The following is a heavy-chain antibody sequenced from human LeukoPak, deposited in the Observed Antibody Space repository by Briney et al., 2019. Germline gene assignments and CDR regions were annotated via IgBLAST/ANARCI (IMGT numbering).Heavy chain of an antibody. D-gene: IGHD5-12*01. CDR3: AKTRGGVVATTSDN. V-gene: IGHV3-23*01. J-gene: IGHJ4*02. Sequence: GGSLRLSCAASGFIFSSYAMSWVRQAPGKGLEWVSVISGSGDSIYDADSVKGRFTISRDNSKNTLYLQMSSLRVEDTAVYYCAKTRGGVVATTSDNWGQGTLVTVSS. CDR2: ISGSGDSI. CDR1: GFIFSSYA.